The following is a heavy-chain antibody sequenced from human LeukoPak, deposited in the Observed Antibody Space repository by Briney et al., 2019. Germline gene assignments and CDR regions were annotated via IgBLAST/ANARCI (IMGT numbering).Heavy chain of an antibody. CDR1: GGSVSSGSYY. J-gene: IGHJ4*02. CDR3: GSFRLDLRYFDY. Sequence: PSETLSPSCTVSGGSVSSGSYYWSWIRQPPGKGLEWIGYIYYSGSTNYNPSLKSRVTISVDTSKNQFSLKLSSVTAADTAVYYCGSFRLDLRYFDYWGQGTLVTVSS. CDR2: IYYSGST. V-gene: IGHV4-61*01.